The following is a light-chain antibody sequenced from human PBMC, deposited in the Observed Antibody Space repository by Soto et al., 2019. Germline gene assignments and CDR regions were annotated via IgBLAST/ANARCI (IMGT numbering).Light chain of an antibody. CDR2: GTI. J-gene: IGKJ3*01. Sequence: EIVLTQSPGTLSLSPGERATLSCRASQSITSSYLAWYQQKPGQAPRLLISGTISRATGIPDRFSGSGSGTDFTLTISRLEPEDFAVYYCQQYGSSFTFGPGTKVDIK. V-gene: IGKV3-20*01. CDR1: QSITSSY. CDR3: QQYGSSFT.